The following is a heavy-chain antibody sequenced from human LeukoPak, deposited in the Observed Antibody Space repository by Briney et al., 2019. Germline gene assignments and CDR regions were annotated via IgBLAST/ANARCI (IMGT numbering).Heavy chain of an antibody. CDR2: ISGSGGST. Sequence: GGSLRLSCAASGFTFSSYAMSWVRQAPGKGLEWVSAISGSGGSTYHADSVKGRFTISRDNSKNTLYLQMNSLRAEDTAVYYCATDIVVTYYYYYGMDVWGQGTTVTVSS. J-gene: IGHJ6*02. CDR1: GFTFSSYA. CDR3: ATDIVVTYYYYYGMDV. V-gene: IGHV3-23*01. D-gene: IGHD2-2*01.